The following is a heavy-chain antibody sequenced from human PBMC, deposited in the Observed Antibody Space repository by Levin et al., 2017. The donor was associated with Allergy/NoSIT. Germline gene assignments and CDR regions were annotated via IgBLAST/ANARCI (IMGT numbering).Heavy chain of an antibody. CDR3: ATSGWYGDY. CDR2: ISSDGTNT. J-gene: IGHJ4*02. CDR1: GFTFNSYG. V-gene: IGHV3-30*03. D-gene: IGHD6-19*01. Sequence: LSLTCAASGFTFNSYGMHWVRQAPGKGLEWVAVISSDGTNTYYVDSVKGRFTISRDSSKNTLYLQINSLRAEDTAVYYCATSGWYGDYWGQGTLVTVSS.